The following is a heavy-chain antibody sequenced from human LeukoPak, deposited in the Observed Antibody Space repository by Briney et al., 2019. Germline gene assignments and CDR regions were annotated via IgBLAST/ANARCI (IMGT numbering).Heavy chain of an antibody. V-gene: IGHV3-23*01. Sequence: SGGSLRLSCVASGFTFSSYAMSWVRQAPGKGLEWVSGLSGSGSTTYYSDSVKGRFTISRDNSKTTLYLQLNSLRVEDTAVYYCAKDRRQFGTGYDPFDYWGQGTLVTVSS. CDR1: GFTFSSYA. D-gene: IGHD3-9*01. J-gene: IGHJ4*02. CDR2: LSGSGSTT. CDR3: AKDRRQFGTGYDPFDY.